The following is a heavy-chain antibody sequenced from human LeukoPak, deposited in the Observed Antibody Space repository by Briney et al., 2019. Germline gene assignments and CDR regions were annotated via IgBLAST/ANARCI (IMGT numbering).Heavy chain of an antibody. J-gene: IGHJ3*02. CDR2: ISGSSSYI. CDR3: ARVPAGVIGMKDAFDI. V-gene: IGHV3-21*01. Sequence: GGSLRLSCAASGFTFSSYSLNWVRQAPGKGLEWVSSISGSSSYIYYADSVKGRFTISRHNAKNPLYLQMNSLRAEDTAVYYCARVPAGVIGMKDAFDIWGQGTMVTVSS. CDR1: GFTFSSYS. D-gene: IGHD3-16*02.